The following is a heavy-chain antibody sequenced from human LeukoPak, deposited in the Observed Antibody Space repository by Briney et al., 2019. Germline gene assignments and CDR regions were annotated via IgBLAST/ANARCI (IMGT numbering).Heavy chain of an antibody. V-gene: IGHV1-18*01. CDR3: ARVLHYYDSSGFDY. CDR1: GYTFTSYG. CDR2: ISAYNGNT. Sequence: ASVKVSCKASGYTFTSYGISWVRQAPGQGLEWMGWISAYNGNTNYAQKLQGRVTMTPDTSTSTAYMELRSLRSDDTAVYYCARVLHYYDSSGFDYWGQGTLVTVSS. J-gene: IGHJ4*02. D-gene: IGHD3-22*01.